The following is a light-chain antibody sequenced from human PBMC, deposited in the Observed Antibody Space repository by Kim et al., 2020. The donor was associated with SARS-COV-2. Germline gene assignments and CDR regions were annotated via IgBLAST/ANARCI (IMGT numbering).Light chain of an antibody. CDR1: QSVSSSY. Sequence: SPGERATLSCRASQSVSSSYLAWYQQKPGQAPRLLIYGASSRATSIPDRFSGSGSGTDFTLTISRLEPEDFAVYYCQQYGSSPLTFGGGTKVDIK. V-gene: IGKV3-20*01. CDR2: GAS. CDR3: QQYGSSPLT. J-gene: IGKJ4*01.